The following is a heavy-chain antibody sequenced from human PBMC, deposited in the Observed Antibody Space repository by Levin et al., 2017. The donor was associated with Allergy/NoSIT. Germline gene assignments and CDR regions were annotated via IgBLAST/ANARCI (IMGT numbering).Heavy chain of an antibody. J-gene: IGHJ3*02. CDR3: ARNYYDILTGYYSPDAFDI. CDR1: GGTFSSYA. Sequence: SVKVSCKASGGTFSSYAISWVRQAPGQGLEWMGGIIPIFGTANYAQKFQGRVTITADKSTSTAYMELSSLRSEDTAVYYCARNYYDILTGYYSPDAFDIWGQGTMVTVSS. CDR2: IIPIFGTA. D-gene: IGHD3-9*01. V-gene: IGHV1-69*06.